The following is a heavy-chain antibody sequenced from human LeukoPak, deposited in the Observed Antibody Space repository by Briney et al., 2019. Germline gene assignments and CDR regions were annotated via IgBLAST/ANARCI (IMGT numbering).Heavy chain of an antibody. V-gene: IGHV3-30*18. Sequence: GGPLRLSCAGSGFTFSSYGMHWVRQAPGKGLDWVAVISNDGSEKYYADSVKGRFTIPRDNSKNTLSLQVSSLRTEDTAVYYCAKDRYSYAFEYSDSWGQGTLVTVSS. J-gene: IGHJ4*02. CDR1: GFTFSSYG. D-gene: IGHD5-18*01. CDR3: AKDRYSYAFEYSDS. CDR2: ISNDGSEK.